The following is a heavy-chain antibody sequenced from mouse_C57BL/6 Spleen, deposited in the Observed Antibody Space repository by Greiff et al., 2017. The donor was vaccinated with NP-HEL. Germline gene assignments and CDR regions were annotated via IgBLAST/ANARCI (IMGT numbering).Heavy chain of an antibody. D-gene: IGHD1-1*01. J-gene: IGHJ2*01. CDR2: IDPSDSYT. CDR3: ASGISHYFDY. CDR1: GYTFTSYW. V-gene: IGHV1-59*01. Sequence: QVQLQQPGAELVRPGTSVKLSCKASGYTFTSYWMHWVKQRPGQGLEWIGVIDPSDSYTNYNQKFKGKATLTVDTSSSTAYMQLSSLTSEDSAVYYCASGISHYFDYWGQGTTLTVSS.